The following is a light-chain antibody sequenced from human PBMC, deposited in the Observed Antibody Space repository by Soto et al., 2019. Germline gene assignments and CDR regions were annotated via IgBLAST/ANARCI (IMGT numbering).Light chain of an antibody. Sequence: EIVMTQSPATLSVSPGEGATLSCRASQSVSSNLAWYQQKPGQAPRLLIFGASTRATGIPARFSGSGSGAEFSLTISALQSEDFAIYCCQQYSPWPLPFGGGTKVGIK. J-gene: IGKJ4*01. V-gene: IGKV3-15*01. CDR1: QSVSSN. CDR3: QQYSPWPLP. CDR2: GAS.